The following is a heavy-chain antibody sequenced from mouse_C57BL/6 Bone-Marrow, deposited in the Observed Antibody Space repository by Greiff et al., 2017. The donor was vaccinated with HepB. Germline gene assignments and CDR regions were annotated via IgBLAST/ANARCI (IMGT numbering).Heavy chain of an antibody. D-gene: IGHD2-3*01. CDR1: GYTFTDYY. CDR2: IYPGSGNT. Sequence: QVQLQQSGAELVRPGASVKLSCKASGYTFTDYYINWVKQRPGQGLEWIARIYPGSGNTYYNEKFKGKATLTAEKSSSTAYMQLSSLTSEDSAVYFCAREGWLLPFYFDYWGQGTTLTVSS. V-gene: IGHV1-76*01. J-gene: IGHJ2*01. CDR3: AREGWLLPFYFDY.